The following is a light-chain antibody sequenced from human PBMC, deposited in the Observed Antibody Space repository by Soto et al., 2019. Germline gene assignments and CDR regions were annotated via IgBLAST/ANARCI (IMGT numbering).Light chain of an antibody. CDR3: QQYCSSART. Sequence: EAVLTQSPGTLSLSPGDRATLSCRASQSITPSYLAWYQQKPGQAPRLVIYGTFTRATGIPDRFSGTGSGTDFTLTISRLEPEDFAVYDCQQYCSSARTFGPGTKVEIK. J-gene: IGKJ1*01. CDR2: GTF. CDR1: QSITPSY. V-gene: IGKV3-20*01.